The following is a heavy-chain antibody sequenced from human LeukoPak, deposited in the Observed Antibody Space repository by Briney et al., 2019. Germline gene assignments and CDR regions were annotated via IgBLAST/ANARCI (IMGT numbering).Heavy chain of an antibody. CDR1: GGTFSSYA. Sequence: SVKVSCKASGGTFSSYAISWVRQAPGQGLEWMGRIIPILGIANYAQKFQGRVTITADKSTSTAYMELSSLISEDTAVYYCARDNYAGANWFDPWGQGTLVTVSS. CDR3: ARDNYAGANWFDP. V-gene: IGHV1-69*04. J-gene: IGHJ5*02. CDR2: IIPILGIA. D-gene: IGHD1-7*01.